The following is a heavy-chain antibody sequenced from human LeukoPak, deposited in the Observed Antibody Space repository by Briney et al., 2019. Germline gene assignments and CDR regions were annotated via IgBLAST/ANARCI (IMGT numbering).Heavy chain of an antibody. CDR3: AKDLKYYDSSGYYYL. J-gene: IGHJ5*02. D-gene: IGHD3-22*01. CDR1: GLTFSSYA. Sequence: GGPLRLSCAASGLTFSSYAMSWVRQAPGKGLEWVSAISGSGGSTYYADSVKGRFTISRDNSKNTLYLQMNSLRAEDTAVYYCAKDLKYYDSSGYYYLWGQGTLVTVSS. V-gene: IGHV3-23*01. CDR2: ISGSGGST.